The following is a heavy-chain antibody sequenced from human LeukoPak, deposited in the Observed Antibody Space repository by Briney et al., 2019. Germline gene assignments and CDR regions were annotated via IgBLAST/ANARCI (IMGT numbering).Heavy chain of an antibody. Sequence: SETLSLTCTVSGGSISSSSYYWGWIRQPPGKGLEWIGSIYYSGSTYYNPSLKSRVTISADTSKNQFSLKLSSVTAADTAVYYCARRLAVAGLFDYWGQGTLVTVSS. CDR3: ARRLAVAGLFDY. J-gene: IGHJ4*02. CDR2: IYYSGST. D-gene: IGHD6-19*01. CDR1: GGSISSSSYY. V-gene: IGHV4-39*01.